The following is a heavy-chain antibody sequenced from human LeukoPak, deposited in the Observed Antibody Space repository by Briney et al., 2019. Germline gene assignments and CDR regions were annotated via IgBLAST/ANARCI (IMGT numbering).Heavy chain of an antibody. V-gene: IGHV1-2*04. J-gene: IGHJ4*02. CDR3: ARDTFRRYCSSTSCTSRIAARSQYYFDY. D-gene: IGHD2-2*01. Sequence: ASVKVSCKASGYTFTGYYMHWVRQAPGQGLEWMGWINPNSGGTNYAQKFQGWVTMTRDTSISTAYMELSRLRSDDTAVYYCARDTFRRYCSSTSCTSRIAARSQYYFDYWGQGTLVTVSS. CDR1: GYTFTGYY. CDR2: INPNSGGT.